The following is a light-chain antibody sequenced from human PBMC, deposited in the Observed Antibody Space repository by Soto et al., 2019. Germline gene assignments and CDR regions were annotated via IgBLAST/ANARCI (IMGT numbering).Light chain of an antibody. Sequence: EIVLTQSPGTLSLSPGERVTLSGRAIQSVSSSYLAWYQQKPGQPPRLLIYGASSRATGIPDRFSGSGSGTDFTLTITRLEPEDFAVYYCQQYNNWPPWTFGQGTKVDI. J-gene: IGKJ1*01. CDR2: GAS. CDR3: QQYNNWPPWT. V-gene: IGKV3-20*01. CDR1: QSVSSSY.